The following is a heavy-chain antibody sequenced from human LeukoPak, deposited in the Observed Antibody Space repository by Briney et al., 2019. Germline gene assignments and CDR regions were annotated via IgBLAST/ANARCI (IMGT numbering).Heavy chain of an antibody. V-gene: IGHV4-59*01. D-gene: IGHD4-17*01. CDR2: IYYSGST. J-gene: IGHJ3*02. CDR1: GGSISSYY. Sequence: PSETLSLTCTVSGGSISSYYWSWIRQPPGKGLEWIGYIYYSGSTNYNPSLKSRVTISVDTSKNQFSLKLSSVTAADTAVYYCARDLYPYGDYPDAFDIWRQGTMVTVSS. CDR3: ARDLYPYGDYPDAFDI.